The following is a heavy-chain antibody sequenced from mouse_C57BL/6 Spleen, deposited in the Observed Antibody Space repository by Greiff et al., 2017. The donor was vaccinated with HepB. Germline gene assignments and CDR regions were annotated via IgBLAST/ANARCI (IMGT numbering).Heavy chain of an antibody. V-gene: IGHV3-1*01. J-gene: IGHJ2*01. CDR1: GYSITSGYD. D-gene: IGHD2-3*01. Sequence: DVKLQESGPGMVKPSQSLSLTCTVTGYSITSGYDWHWIRHFPGNKLEWMGYISYSGSTNYNPSLKSRISITHDTSKNHFFLKLNSVTTEDTATYYCARGPYDGYSYYFDYWGQGTTLTVSS. CDR3: ARGPYDGYSYYFDY. CDR2: ISYSGST.